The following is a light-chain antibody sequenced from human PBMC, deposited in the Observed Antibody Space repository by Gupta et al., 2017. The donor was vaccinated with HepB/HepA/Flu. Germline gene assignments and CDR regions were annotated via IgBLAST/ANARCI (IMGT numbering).Light chain of an antibody. CDR1: SSNIGAGHD. CDR3: QSYDSSMSGYV. CDR2: GNS. V-gene: IGLV1-40*01. Sequence: SVLTQPPSVSGGPGQRVTISCTGSSSNIGAGHDVHWYQQHPGTAPKLLIYGNSNRPSGVPDRFSGSKSGTSASLAITGLQAEDEADYYCQSYDSSMSGYVFGTGTKVTVL. J-gene: IGLJ1*01.